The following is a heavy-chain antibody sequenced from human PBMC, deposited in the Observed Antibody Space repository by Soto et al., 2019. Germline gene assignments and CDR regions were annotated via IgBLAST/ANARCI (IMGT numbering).Heavy chain of an antibody. Sequence: ASVKVSCKASGGNFSRNGISWVRQAPGQGLEYMGGIIPMFGTTNYPHKFRGRVTFTADESTSTAYMELTSLRSEDTAVYFCARASGSSWYNWLDPWGQGTLVTVSS. D-gene: IGHD6-13*01. V-gene: IGHV1-69*13. CDR3: ARASGSSWYNWLDP. J-gene: IGHJ5*02. CDR2: IIPMFGTT. CDR1: GGNFSRNG.